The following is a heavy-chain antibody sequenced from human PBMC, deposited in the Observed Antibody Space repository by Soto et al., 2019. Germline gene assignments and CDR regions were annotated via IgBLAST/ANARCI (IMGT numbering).Heavy chain of an antibody. CDR2: IYYSGST. CDR3: ARDFGSYYYDSSGSPSRDRAFDI. D-gene: IGHD3-22*01. CDR1: GGSISSGGYY. V-gene: IGHV4-31*03. J-gene: IGHJ3*02. Sequence: SETLSLTCTVSGGSISSGGYYWSWIRQHPGKGLEWIGYIYYSGSTYYNPSLKSRVTISVDTSKNQFSLKLSSVTAADTAVYYCARDFGSYYYDSSGSPSRDRAFDIWGQGTMVTVS.